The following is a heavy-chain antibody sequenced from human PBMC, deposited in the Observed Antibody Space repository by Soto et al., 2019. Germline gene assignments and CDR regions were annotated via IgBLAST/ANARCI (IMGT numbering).Heavy chain of an antibody. CDR2: IFYSGST. Sequence: WETLSLTCTVSGGSLSYYYWNWIRQSPGKGLEWIGYIFYSGSTRYNPSLKSRVTISIDTCKNQFSLRLTSVTAADTAVYFCPSGSPPSQCGLDVSGQTITLTLS. CDR1: GGSLSYYY. CDR3: PSGSPPSQCGLDV. J-gene: IGHJ6*02. V-gene: IGHV4-59*01. D-gene: IGHD6-13*01.